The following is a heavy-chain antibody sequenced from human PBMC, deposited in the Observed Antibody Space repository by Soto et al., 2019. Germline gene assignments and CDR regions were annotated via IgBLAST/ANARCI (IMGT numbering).Heavy chain of an antibody. J-gene: IGHJ6*02. Sequence: QVQLVESGGGVVQPGRSLRLSCAASGFTFSSYGMHWVRQAPGKGLEWVAVISYDGSNKYYADSVKGRFTISRDNSKNTLYLQMNSLRAEDTAVSYCAKDIQPRGDYSSSFPYYYYGMDVWGQGTTVTVSS. V-gene: IGHV3-30*18. CDR2: ISYDGSNK. D-gene: IGHD6-6*01. CDR1: GFTFSSYG. CDR3: AKDIQPRGDYSSSFPYYYYGMDV.